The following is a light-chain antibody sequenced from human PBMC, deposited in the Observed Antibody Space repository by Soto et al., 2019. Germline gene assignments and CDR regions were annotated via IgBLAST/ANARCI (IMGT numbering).Light chain of an antibody. V-gene: IGKV1-5*03. CDR2: KAS. CDR3: QQYNTYPLT. CDR1: QSISTW. J-gene: IGKJ4*01. Sequence: DIQMTQSPSTLSASVGDRVTTTCRASQSISTWLAWYQQKPGKAPKLLIYKASSLEAGVPSRFSGSGSGTEFNITISSLQPDDFATYYCQQYNTYPLTFGGGTTVEIK.